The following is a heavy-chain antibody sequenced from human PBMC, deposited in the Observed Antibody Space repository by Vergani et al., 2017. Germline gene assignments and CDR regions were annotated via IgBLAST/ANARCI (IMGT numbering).Heavy chain of an antibody. CDR2: ISYDGSNK. J-gene: IGHJ4*01. V-gene: IGHV3-30*04. CDR1: GFTFSSYA. D-gene: IGHD6-19*01. Sequence: QVQLVESGGGVVQPGRSLRLSCAASGFTFSSYARHWVRQAPGKGREWVAVISYDGSNKYYADSVKGRFTISRDNSKNTLYLQMNSLRAKDTAVYYCARESVAGFDYWGQGTLVTVSS. CDR3: ARESVAGFDY.